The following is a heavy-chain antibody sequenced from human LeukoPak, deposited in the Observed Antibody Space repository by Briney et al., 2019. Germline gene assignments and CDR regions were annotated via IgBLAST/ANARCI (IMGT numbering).Heavy chain of an antibody. CDR1: GFTFSSYW. CDR3: ARNSGELDY. J-gene: IGHJ4*02. CDR2: ISNSDSTI. D-gene: IGHD3-16*01. V-gene: IGHV3-48*04. Sequence: TGGSLRLSCAASGFTFSSYWMSWVRQAPGKGLEWVSYISNSDSTIYYADSVKGRFTISRDNAKKSLYLQMNSLRVEDTAVYYCARNSGELDYWGQGTLVTVSS.